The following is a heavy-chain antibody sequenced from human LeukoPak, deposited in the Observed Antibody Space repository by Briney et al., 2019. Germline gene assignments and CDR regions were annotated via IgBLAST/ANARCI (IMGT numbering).Heavy chain of an antibody. D-gene: IGHD6-19*01. Sequence: ASVKVSCKASGGTFSSYAISWVRQAPGQGLDGMGGIIPIFGTANYAQKFQGRVTITTDESASTAYMELSSLRSEDTAVYYCASAAYSSGWSLADYWGQGTLVTVSS. CDR3: ASAAYSSGWSLADY. V-gene: IGHV1-69*05. J-gene: IGHJ4*02. CDR2: IIPIFGTA. CDR1: GGTFSSYA.